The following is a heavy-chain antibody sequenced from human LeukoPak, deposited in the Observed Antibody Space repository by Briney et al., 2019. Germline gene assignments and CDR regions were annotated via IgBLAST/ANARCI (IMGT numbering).Heavy chain of an antibody. CDR1: GGSFSGYY. J-gene: IGHJ4*02. CDR2: INHSGST. D-gene: IGHD6-19*01. CDR3: ARPDRRAIAVARRGYFDY. Sequence: PSETLSLTCAVYGGSFSGYYWSWIRQPPGKGLEWIGEINHSGSTNYNPSLKSRVTISVDTSKNQFSLKLSSVTAADTAVYYCARPDRRAIAVARRGYFDYWGQGTLVTVSS. V-gene: IGHV4-34*01.